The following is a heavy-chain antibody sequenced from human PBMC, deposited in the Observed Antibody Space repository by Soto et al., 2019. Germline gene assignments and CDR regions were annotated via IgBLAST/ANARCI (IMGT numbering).Heavy chain of an antibody. V-gene: IGHV3-15*01. CDR1: GFTFSNAW. J-gene: IGHJ3*02. Sequence: GGSLRLSCAASGFTFSNAWMSWVRQAPGKGLEWVGRIKSKTDGGTTDYAAPVKGRFTISRDDSKNTLYLQMNSLKTEDTAVYYCTTGKPSKFPSDAFDIWGQGTMVTVSS. CDR2: IKSKTDGGTT. D-gene: IGHD2-21*01. CDR3: TTGKPSKFPSDAFDI.